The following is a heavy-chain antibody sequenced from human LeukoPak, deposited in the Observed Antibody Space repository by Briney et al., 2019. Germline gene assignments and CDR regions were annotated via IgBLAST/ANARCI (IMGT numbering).Heavy chain of an antibody. V-gene: IGHV3-9*03. CDR1: GFTFDDYA. Sequence: GGSLRLSCAASGFTFDDYAMHWVRQAPGKGLEWVSGISWNSGSIGYADSVKGRFTISRDNAKNSLYLQMNSLRAEDMALYYCARGYCSSTSCYIGYWGQGTLVTVSS. J-gene: IGHJ4*02. CDR2: ISWNSGSI. CDR3: ARGYCSSTSCYIGY. D-gene: IGHD2-2*02.